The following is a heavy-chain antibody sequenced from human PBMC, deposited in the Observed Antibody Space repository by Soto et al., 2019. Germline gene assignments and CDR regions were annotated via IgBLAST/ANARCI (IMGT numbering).Heavy chain of an antibody. V-gene: IGHV3-48*01. D-gene: IGHD2-21*02. Sequence: PGGSLRLSCAASGFTFSSYSMNWVRQAPGKGLEWVSYISSSSSTIYYADSVKGRFTISRDNAKNSLYLQMNSLRAEDTAVYYCARTVTHVVYWGQGTLVTVSS. J-gene: IGHJ4*02. CDR2: ISSSSSTI. CDR1: GFTFSSYS. CDR3: ARTVTHVVY.